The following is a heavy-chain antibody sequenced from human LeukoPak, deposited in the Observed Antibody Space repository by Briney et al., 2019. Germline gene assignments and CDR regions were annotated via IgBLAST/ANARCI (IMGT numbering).Heavy chain of an antibody. V-gene: IGHV3-66*01. CDR2: IYSGGST. Sequence: GGSLRLSCEVSGFTVSSNYMTWVRQAPGKELEWVSIIYSGGSTYYADSVKGRFAISRDNSKNTLYLQMNSLRAEDTAVFYCERDLTGDAYFDYWGQGTLVTVSS. J-gene: IGHJ4*02. D-gene: IGHD7-27*01. CDR1: GFTVSSNY. CDR3: ERDLTGDAYFDY.